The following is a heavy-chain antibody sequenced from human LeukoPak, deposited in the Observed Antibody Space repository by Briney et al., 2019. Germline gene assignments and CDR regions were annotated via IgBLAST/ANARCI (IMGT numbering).Heavy chain of an antibody. Sequence: EASVKVSCKASGYSFTAYYMHWVRQAPGQGLEWMGWINPNSGGTNYAQKFQGRVTMTRDTSITTAYMEMSRLRSDDTAVYYCARGLRDRAAREFDPWGQGTLVTVSS. D-gene: IGHD6-6*01. CDR3: ARGLRDRAAREFDP. V-gene: IGHV1-2*02. J-gene: IGHJ5*02. CDR2: INPNSGGT. CDR1: GYSFTAYY.